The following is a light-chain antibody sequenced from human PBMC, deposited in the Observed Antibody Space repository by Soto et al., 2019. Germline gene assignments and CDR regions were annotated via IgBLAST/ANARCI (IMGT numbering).Light chain of an antibody. V-gene: IGLV1-44*01. Sequence: QSVLTQPPSASGTPGQIVAISCSGSSSNIGSNAVTWYQQLPGTAPKPLIYSTSQRSSGVPGRFSGSKSGASASLSISGLQSEDEADSYCAAWDDRLDVYVFGTGTKVTVL. J-gene: IGLJ1*01. CDR1: SSNIGSNA. CDR3: AAWDDRLDVYV. CDR2: STS.